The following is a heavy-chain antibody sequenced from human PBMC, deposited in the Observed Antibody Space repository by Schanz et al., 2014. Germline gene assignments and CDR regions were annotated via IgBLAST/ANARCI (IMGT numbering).Heavy chain of an antibody. CDR1: GGSVSGYF. V-gene: IGHV4-34*01. D-gene: IGHD2-15*01. J-gene: IGHJ6*02. Sequence: VQLQQWGAGRLRPAETLSLTCAVYGGSVSGYFWTWIRQSPRKGLEWIGEINYSGSAHYNPSLTSRLTIAMDAAKSHLSRERKSGSAADTAVYYCARGRGYCSGGGCHCPYNDYGMDVWGQGTTVAVS. CDR3: ARGRGYCSGGGCHCPYNDYGMDV. CDR2: INYSGSA.